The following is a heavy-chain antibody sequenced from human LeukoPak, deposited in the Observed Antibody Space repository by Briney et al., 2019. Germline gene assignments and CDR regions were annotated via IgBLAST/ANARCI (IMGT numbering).Heavy chain of an antibody. J-gene: IGHJ4*02. Sequence: GASVKVSCKASGYTFTSYYVHWVRQAPGQGLEWMGIINPSGGSTSYARKFQGRVTMTRDTSTSTVYMELSSLRSEDTAVYYCARGRGGMTTVTEIFDYWGQGTLVTVSS. CDR3: ARGRGGMTTVTEIFDY. V-gene: IGHV1-46*01. D-gene: IGHD4-17*01. CDR2: INPSGGST. CDR1: GYTFTSYY.